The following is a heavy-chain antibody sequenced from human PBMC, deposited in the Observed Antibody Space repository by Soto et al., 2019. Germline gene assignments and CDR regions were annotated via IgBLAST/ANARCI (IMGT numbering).Heavy chain of an antibody. J-gene: IGHJ1*01. CDR2: ISGYNGKT. V-gene: IGHV1-18*01. Sequence: QVQLVQSGTEVKKPGASVKVSCKASGYTFTNYGITWVRQAPGQGPEWMGWISGYNGKTNYAQKVQGRVTMTTDTSTSTAYMDLRSLRSDDTAVYYCARGGSSWSAEYYQHWGRGTLVIVSS. D-gene: IGHD6-13*01. CDR3: ARGGSSWSAEYYQH. CDR1: GYTFTNYG.